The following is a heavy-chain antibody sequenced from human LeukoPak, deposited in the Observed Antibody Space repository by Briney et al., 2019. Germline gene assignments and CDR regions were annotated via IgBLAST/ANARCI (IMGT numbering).Heavy chain of an antibody. CDR3: AREGRSLRAFDI. Sequence: SETLSLTCTVSGGSISSYYWSWIRQPPGKGLEWIGYIYYSGSTYYNPSLKSRVTISLDTSKNQFSLKLSSVTAADTAVFYCAREGRSLRAFDIWGQGTMVTVSS. CDR2: IYYSGST. D-gene: IGHD4-23*01. CDR1: GGSISSYY. J-gene: IGHJ3*02. V-gene: IGHV4-59*12.